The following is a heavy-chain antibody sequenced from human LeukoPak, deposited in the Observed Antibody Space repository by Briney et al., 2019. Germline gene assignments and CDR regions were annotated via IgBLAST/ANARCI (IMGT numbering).Heavy chain of an antibody. CDR3: ASSSGWYDDYFDY. J-gene: IGHJ4*02. Sequence: ASVKVSGKASGYTFTSYDINWVRQATGQGLEWMGWMNPNSGNTGYAQKFQGRVTMTRNTSINTAYMELSSLRSEDTAVYYCASSSGWYDDYFDYWGQGTLVTVSS. CDR2: MNPNSGNT. V-gene: IGHV1-8*01. CDR1: GYTFTSYD. D-gene: IGHD6-19*01.